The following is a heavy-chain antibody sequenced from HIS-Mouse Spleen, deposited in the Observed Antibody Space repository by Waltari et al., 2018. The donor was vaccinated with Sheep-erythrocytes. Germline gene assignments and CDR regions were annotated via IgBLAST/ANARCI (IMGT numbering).Heavy chain of an antibody. J-gene: IGHJ4*02. V-gene: IGHV3-21*01. CDR2: ISSSSSYI. D-gene: IGHD7-27*01. CDR3: ARDANWDRGY. Sequence: EVPLVESGGGLVKPGGSLSLTWAAWGFTFSSYSMTWVRQAPGKGLEWVSSISSSSSYIYYADSVKGRFTISRDNAKNSLYLQMNSLRAEDTAVYYCARDANWDRGYWGQGTLVTVSS. CDR1: GFTFSSYS.